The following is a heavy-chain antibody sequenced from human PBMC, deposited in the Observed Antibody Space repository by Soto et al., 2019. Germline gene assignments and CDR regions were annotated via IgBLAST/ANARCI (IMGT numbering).Heavy chain of an antibody. CDR1: GFTFSRYW. CDR2: IKTDGTTT. Sequence: PGGSLRLSCSASGFTFSRYWMHWVRQVPGEGLVWVSRIKTDGTTTNYADSVKGRFTISRDNAKNTLYLQMDSLRAEDTAMYYCARDYLRPAGGATGYGMDVWGQGTTVTVS. CDR3: ARDYLRPAGGATGYGMDV. V-gene: IGHV3-74*01. D-gene: IGHD2-8*02. J-gene: IGHJ6*02.